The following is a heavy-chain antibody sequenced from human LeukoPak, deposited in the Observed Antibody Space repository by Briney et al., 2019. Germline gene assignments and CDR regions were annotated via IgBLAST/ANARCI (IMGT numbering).Heavy chain of an antibody. Sequence: ASVKVSCKASGYTFTGYYMRWVRQAPGQGLEWMGWINPNSGGTNYAQKFQGRVTMTRDTSISTAYMELSRLRSDDTAVYYCARESHHCSSTSCYRTYYGMDVWGQGTTVTVSS. J-gene: IGHJ6*02. CDR3: ARESHHCSSTSCYRTYYGMDV. CDR2: INPNSGGT. CDR1: GYTFTGYY. V-gene: IGHV1-2*02. D-gene: IGHD2-2*02.